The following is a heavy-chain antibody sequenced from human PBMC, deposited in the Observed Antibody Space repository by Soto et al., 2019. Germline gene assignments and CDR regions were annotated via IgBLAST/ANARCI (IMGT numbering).Heavy chain of an antibody. CDR2: VKSKANGGTI. V-gene: IGHV3-15*01. CDR3: TSEVSGSHVY. J-gene: IGHJ4*02. CDR1: GFTFSDAW. Sequence: VGSLRLSCAASGFTFSDAWLNWVRQVPGKGLEWVGLVKSKANGGTIHYAEPVKGRFTISRDDSKNTLYVQMNSLKIDDTAVYYCTSEVSGSHVYWGQGALVTVSS. D-gene: IGHD1-26*01.